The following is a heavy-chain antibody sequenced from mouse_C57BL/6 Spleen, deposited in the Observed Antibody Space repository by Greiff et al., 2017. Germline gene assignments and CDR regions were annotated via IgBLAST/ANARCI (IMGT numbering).Heavy chain of an antibody. V-gene: IGHV1-9*01. CDR2: IYPGSGST. CDR1: GYTFTGYW. Sequence: QVQLQQSGAELMKPGASVKLSCKATGYTFTGYWIAWVKQRPGHGLEWIGEIYPGSGSTNYNEKFKGKATFTADTSSNTAYMLLSSLTTEDSATYSCAKGSSGIWLAYWGQGTLVTVSA. CDR3: AKGSSGIWLAY. J-gene: IGHJ3*01. D-gene: IGHD3-2*02.